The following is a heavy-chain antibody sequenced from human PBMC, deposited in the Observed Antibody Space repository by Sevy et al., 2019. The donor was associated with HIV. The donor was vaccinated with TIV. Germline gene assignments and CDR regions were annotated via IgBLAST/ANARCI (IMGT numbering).Heavy chain of an antibody. CDR1: TFTLSSYA. Sequence: GGSLRLSCAASTFTLSSYAMDWVRQAPGKGLEWVAVISFDGSIQSYADSVKGRFTISRDNSKNTLYLQMNSLTAEDTAVYYCARSQTHIVADFFDYWGQGTLVTVSS. CDR3: ARSQTHIVADFFDY. CDR2: ISFDGSIQ. V-gene: IGHV3-30*04. J-gene: IGHJ4*02. D-gene: IGHD2-21*01.